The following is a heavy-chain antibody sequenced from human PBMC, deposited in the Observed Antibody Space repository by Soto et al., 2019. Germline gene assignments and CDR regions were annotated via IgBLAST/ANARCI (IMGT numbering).Heavy chain of an antibody. CDR2: ISGSGGST. J-gene: IGHJ4*02. V-gene: IGHV3-23*01. CDR1: GFTISSYA. D-gene: IGHD2-2*01. CDR3: ANWGIVVVPAAPSN. Sequence: EVQLLESRGGLVQPGGSLRLSCAASGFTISSYAMSWVRQAPGKGLEWVSAISGSGGSTYYADSVKGRFTISRDNSKNTLYLQMNSLRAEDTAVYYCANWGIVVVPAAPSNWGQGTLVTVSS.